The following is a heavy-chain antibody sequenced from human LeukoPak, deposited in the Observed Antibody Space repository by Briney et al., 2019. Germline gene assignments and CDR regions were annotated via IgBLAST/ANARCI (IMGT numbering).Heavy chain of an antibody. CDR1: GFTFSDYY. CDR2: ISSSGSTI. Sequence: GGSLRLSCAASGFTFSDYYMSWIRQAPGKGLEWVSYISSSGSTIYYADSVKGRFTISRDNAKNSLYLQMNNLRAEDTAVYYCARDGGSVRPVGIVATGVDFDYWGQGTLVTVSS. J-gene: IGHJ4*02. CDR3: ARDGGSVRPVGIVATGVDFDY. V-gene: IGHV3-11*01. D-gene: IGHD5-12*01.